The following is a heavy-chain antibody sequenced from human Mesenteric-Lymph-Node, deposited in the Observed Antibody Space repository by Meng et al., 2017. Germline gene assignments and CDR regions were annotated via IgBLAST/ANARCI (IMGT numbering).Heavy chain of an antibody. CDR1: GFPFSSYD. V-gene: IGHV3-23*01. Sequence: GESLKISCAASGFPFSSYDMSWVRQAPGKGLEWVSGMSGSGRSVYYADSVKGRFTISRDNSKNTLYLQMNSLRAEDTAVYYCARGATYVDYWGQGTLVTVSS. CDR2: MSGSGRSV. D-gene: IGHD1-26*01. J-gene: IGHJ4*02. CDR3: ARGATYVDY.